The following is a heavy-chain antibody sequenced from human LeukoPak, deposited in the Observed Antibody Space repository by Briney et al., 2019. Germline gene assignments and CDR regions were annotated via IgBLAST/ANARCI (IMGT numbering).Heavy chain of an antibody. D-gene: IGHD1-26*01. CDR2: MYYSGTT. CDR1: GGSISSSGYY. Sequence: PSETLSLTCSLSGGSISSSGYYWGWIRQPPGQGLEWIGSMYYSGTTYYNPSLKSRVTISVDTSKNQFSLKLTSVTAADTAAYYCARRSGSYFSHFDYWGQGNLVTVSS. V-gene: IGHV4-39*01. J-gene: IGHJ4*02. CDR3: ARRSGSYFSHFDY.